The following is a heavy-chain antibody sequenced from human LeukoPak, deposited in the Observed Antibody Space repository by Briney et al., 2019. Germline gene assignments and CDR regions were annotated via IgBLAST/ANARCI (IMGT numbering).Heavy chain of an antibody. D-gene: IGHD2-2*01. CDR2: ISYDGSNK. CDR1: GFTFSSYA. V-gene: IGHV3-30*01. J-gene: IGHJ5*02. Sequence: GGSLRLSCAASGFTFSSYAMHWVRQAPGKGLEWVAVISYDGSNKYYADSVKGRFTISRDNSKNTLYLQMNSLRADDTAVYYCARGYCSSTSCPSWFDPWGQGTLVTVSS. CDR3: ARGYCSSTSCPSWFDP.